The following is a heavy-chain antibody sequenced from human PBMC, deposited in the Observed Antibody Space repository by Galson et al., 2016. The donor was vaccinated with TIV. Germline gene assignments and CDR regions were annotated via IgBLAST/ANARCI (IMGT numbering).Heavy chain of an antibody. CDR1: GFTFSGYA. Sequence: SLRLSCAASGFTFSGYAMSWVRQAPGKGLEWVSVVTGRSRSTHYADSVRGRFTISRDNSRNTLSLQMNSLRVEDTAVYLCARTTPPPVSSNGWNDAFDFWGQGTIVTVSS. CDR2: VTGRSRST. J-gene: IGHJ3*01. D-gene: IGHD6-19*01. CDR3: ARTTPPPVSSNGWNDAFDF. V-gene: IGHV3-23*01.